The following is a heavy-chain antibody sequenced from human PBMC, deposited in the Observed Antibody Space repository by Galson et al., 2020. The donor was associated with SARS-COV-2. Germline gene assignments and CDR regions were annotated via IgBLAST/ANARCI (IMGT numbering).Heavy chain of an antibody. J-gene: IGHJ5*02. V-gene: IGHV4-4*07. D-gene: IGHD6-19*01. CDR3: ARDMVDYVAVAGTGWFDP. CDR1: GGSISSYY. CDR2: IYTSGST. Sequence: SETLSLTCTVSGGSISSYYWSWIRQPAGKGLEWIGRIYTSGSTNYNPSLKSRVTMSVDTSKNQFSLKLSFVTAADTAVYYCARDMVDYVAVAGTGWFDPWGQGTLVTVSS.